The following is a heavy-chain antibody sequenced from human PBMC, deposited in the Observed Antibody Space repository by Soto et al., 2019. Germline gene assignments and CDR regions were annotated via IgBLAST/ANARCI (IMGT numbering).Heavy chain of an antibody. V-gene: IGHV3-23*01. CDR2: VSARGDTT. D-gene: IGHD5-12*01. CDR3: AEDREMAKIKGFDY. CDR1: GFTYSSFA. J-gene: IGHJ4*02. Sequence: HPGGSLRLSCAASGFTYSSFAMNWVRQAPGKGLEWLSAVSARGDTTYYADSVKGRFTISRENSKHTLYLQMNNLRAEDTAVYYCAEDREMAKIKGFDYWGQGTLVTVSS.